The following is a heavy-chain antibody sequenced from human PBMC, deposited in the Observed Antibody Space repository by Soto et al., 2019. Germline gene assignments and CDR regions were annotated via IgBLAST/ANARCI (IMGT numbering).Heavy chain of an antibody. V-gene: IGHV1-18*04. Sequence: QVQLVQSGAEVKKPGASVKVSCKASGYTFTSYGISWVRQAPGQGREWMGWISAYNGNTNYAQKLQGRVTRTTDTYTSTAYMELGSVRSDDTAVYYCGRGEFPYYDFWSGYYSPWLDYWGQGTLVTVSS. CDR2: ISAYNGNT. D-gene: IGHD3-3*01. CDR3: GRGEFPYYDFWSGYYSPWLDY. CDR1: GYTFTSYG. J-gene: IGHJ4*02.